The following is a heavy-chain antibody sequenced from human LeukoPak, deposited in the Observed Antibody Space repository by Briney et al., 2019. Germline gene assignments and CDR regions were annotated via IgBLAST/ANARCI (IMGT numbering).Heavy chain of an antibody. CDR3: AKDSNGWYQRGSNYFDY. Sequence: PGGSLRLSCAASGFTFSSYAMSWVRQAPGKGLEWVSAISGSGGSTYYADSVKGRFTISRAKNTLYLQMNSLRAEDTAEYYCAKDSNGWYQRGSNYFDYWGQGALVTVSS. V-gene: IGHV3-23*01. CDR2: ISGSGGST. J-gene: IGHJ4*02. CDR1: GFTFSSYA. D-gene: IGHD6-19*01.